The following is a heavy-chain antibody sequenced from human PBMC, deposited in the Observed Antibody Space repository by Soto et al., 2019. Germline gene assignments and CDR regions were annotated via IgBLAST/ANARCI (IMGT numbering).Heavy chain of an antibody. CDR2: IRSSGGSST. CDR3: AKSALEFQLPSEYFFDY. D-gene: IGHD2-2*01. Sequence: EVQLLESGGGLVQPGGSLRLSCAASGFTFSSYAMSWVRQAPGKGLEWVSGIRSSGGSSTYYEDSVKGRFIISRDNSKNALYLQLNSLGAEDTAIYYCAKSALEFQLPSEYFFDYWGQGNLVTVSS. CDR1: GFTFSSYA. V-gene: IGHV3-23*01. J-gene: IGHJ4*02.